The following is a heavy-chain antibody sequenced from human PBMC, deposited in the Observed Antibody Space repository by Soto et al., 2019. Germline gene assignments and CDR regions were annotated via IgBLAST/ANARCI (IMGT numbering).Heavy chain of an antibody. CDR1: GGSISSYY. Sequence: SETLSLTCTVSGGSISSYYWSWIRQPPGKGLEWIGYIYYSGSTNHNPSLKSRVTISVDTSKNQFSLKLSSVTAADTAVYYCARTGLYYYDSSGYYGFDYWGQGTLVT. D-gene: IGHD3-22*01. CDR2: IYYSGST. CDR3: ARTGLYYYDSSGYYGFDY. V-gene: IGHV4-59*01. J-gene: IGHJ4*02.